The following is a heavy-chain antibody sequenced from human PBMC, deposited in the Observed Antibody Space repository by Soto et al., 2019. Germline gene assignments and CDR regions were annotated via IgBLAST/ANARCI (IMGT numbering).Heavy chain of an antibody. Sequence: GGSLRLSCAAAGFTFSSYAMSWVRQAPGKGLEWVSAISVSGGSTYYADSVKGRFTISRDNSKNTLYLQMSSLRAEDTAVYYCAKDVGYSSSWYVTFDIWGQGTMVTVSS. V-gene: IGHV3-23*01. J-gene: IGHJ3*02. CDR3: AKDVGYSSSWYVTFDI. CDR1: GFTFSSYA. D-gene: IGHD6-13*01. CDR2: ISVSGGST.